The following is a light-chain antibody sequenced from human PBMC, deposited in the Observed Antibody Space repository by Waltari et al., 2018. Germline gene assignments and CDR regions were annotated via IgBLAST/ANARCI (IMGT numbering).Light chain of an antibody. CDR2: YVS. V-gene: IGLV2-23*02. J-gene: IGLJ3*02. CDR3: CSYAGNYVWV. CDR1: SSDIGRYDI. Sequence: QSALTQPAAVSGSPGQSVTISCTGASSDIGRYDIVSWYQQHPGHAPKLVISYVSNRPSGVSDRFSGSKSGDTASLTISGLQFEDEADYYCCSYAGNYVWVFGGGTRLTVL.